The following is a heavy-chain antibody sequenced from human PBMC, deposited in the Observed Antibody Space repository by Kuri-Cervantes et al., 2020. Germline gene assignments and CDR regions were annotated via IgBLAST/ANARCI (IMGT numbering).Heavy chain of an antibody. D-gene: IGHD3-22*01. V-gene: IGHV4-61*08. Sequence: SETLSLTCTVSGGSISSGDYYWSWIRQPPGKGLEWIGYIFYSGSTNYNPSLKSRVTISVDTSKTQFSLKLDSVTAADTAVYYCARNPDFDSSGFWGQGTLVTVSS. CDR2: IFYSGST. CDR1: GGSISSGDYY. CDR3: ARNPDFDSSGF. J-gene: IGHJ4*02.